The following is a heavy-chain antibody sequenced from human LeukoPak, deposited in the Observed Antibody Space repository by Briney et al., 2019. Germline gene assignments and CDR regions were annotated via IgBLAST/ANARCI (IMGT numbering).Heavy chain of an antibody. CDR1: GGSISSSY. CDR2: IYTSGST. CDR3: ARWGDKKALRP. V-gene: IGHV4-4*07. J-gene: IGHJ5*02. Sequence: SETLSLTCTVSGGSISSSYWTLIRQPAGKGLEWIGRIYTSGSTNYNPSLKSRVTMSVDTSKNQFSLRLSSVTAADTAVYYCARWGDKKALRPWGQGTLVTVSS. D-gene: IGHD3-16*01.